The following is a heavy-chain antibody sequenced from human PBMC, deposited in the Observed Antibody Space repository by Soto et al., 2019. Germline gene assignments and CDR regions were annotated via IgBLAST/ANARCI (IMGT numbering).Heavy chain of an antibody. V-gene: IGHV3-48*02. Sequence: PGGALRLSSAASGFSFSSYSRNGVRQAPGKGLEWISYIRGSNDVNYAESVKGRFTISRDNAKNSLYLQMNRLRDEDTAVYFCARDYSYAFDIWGQGTVVTVSS. CDR3: ARDYSYAFDI. J-gene: IGHJ3*02. CDR1: GFSFSSYS. CDR2: IRGSNDV. D-gene: IGHD1-26*01.